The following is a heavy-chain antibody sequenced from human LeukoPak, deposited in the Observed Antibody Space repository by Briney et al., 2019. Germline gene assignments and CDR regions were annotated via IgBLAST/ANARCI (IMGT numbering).Heavy chain of an antibody. Sequence: PSETLSLTCTVSGGSISSGGYYWSWIRQHPGKGLEWIGYIYYSGSTYYNPSLKSRVTISVDTSKNQFSLKLSSVTAADTAVYYCARAIHRDDSSGYYSPYNWFDPWGQGTLVTVSS. CDR3: ARAIHRDDSSGYYSPYNWFDP. V-gene: IGHV4-31*03. CDR1: GGSISSGGYY. J-gene: IGHJ5*02. D-gene: IGHD3-22*01. CDR2: IYYSGST.